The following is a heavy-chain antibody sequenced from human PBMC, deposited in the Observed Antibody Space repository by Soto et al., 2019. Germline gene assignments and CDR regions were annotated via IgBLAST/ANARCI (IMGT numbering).Heavy chain of an antibody. CDR3: ARDLWNYVDTAIFRGGLDP. D-gene: IGHD5-18*01. Sequence: AASVKVSCKASGYTFTSYGISWVRQAPGQGLEWMGWISAYNGNTNYAQKLQGRVTMTTDTSTSTAYMELRSLRSDDTAVYYCARDLWNYVDTAIFRGGLDPWGQGTLVTVSS. CDR2: ISAYNGNT. J-gene: IGHJ5*02. CDR1: GYTFTSYG. V-gene: IGHV1-18*04.